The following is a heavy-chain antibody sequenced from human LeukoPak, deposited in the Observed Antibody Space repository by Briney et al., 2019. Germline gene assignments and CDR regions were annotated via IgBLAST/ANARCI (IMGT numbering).Heavy chain of an antibody. J-gene: IGHJ4*02. CDR1: GGSISSYY. V-gene: IGHV3-23*01. CDR3: AKDHEAGGIYYFDY. D-gene: IGHD6-13*01. Sequence: ETLSLTCTVSGGSISSYYWSWVRQAPGKGLEWVSAISGSGGSTYYADSVKGRFTISRDNSKNTLYLQMNSLRAEDTAVYYCAKDHEAGGIYYFDYWGQGTLVTVSS. CDR2: ISGSGGST.